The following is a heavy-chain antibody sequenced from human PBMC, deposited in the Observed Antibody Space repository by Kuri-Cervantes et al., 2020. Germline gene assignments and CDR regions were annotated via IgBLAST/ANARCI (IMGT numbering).Heavy chain of an antibody. Sequence: ASVKVSCKASGGTFSSYAISWVRQAPGQGLEWMGWINPNSGGTNYAQKFQGRVTMTRDTSISTAYMELSRLRSDDTAVYYCARVRRVGHTGYYMDVWGKGTTVTVSS. V-gene: IGHV1-2*02. J-gene: IGHJ6*03. CDR2: INPNSGGT. CDR1: GGTFSSYA. D-gene: IGHD2-15*01. CDR3: ARVRRVGHTGYYMDV.